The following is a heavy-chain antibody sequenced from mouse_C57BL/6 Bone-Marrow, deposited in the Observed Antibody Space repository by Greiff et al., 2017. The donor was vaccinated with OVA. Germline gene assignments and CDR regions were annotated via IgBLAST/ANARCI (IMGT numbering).Heavy chain of an antibody. CDR2: ISNLAYSI. Sequence: EVKLVESGGGLVQPGGSLKLSCAASGFTFSDYGMAWVRQAPRKGPGWVAFISNLAYSIYYADTVTGRFTISRENAKNTLYLEMSSLRSEDTAMYYCARDDYDVFAYWGQGTLVTVSA. CDR3: ARDDYDVFAY. CDR1: GFTFSDYG. D-gene: IGHD2-4*01. J-gene: IGHJ3*01. V-gene: IGHV5-15*04.